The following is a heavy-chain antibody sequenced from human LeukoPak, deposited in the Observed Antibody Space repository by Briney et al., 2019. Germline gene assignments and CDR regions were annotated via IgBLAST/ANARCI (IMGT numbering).Heavy chain of an antibody. CDR2: IYSGGST. Sequence: GGSLRLSCAASGFSVNSNYMSWVRQAPGKGLEWVSGIYSGGSTYYAESVKGRFTISRDNSKNTLYLQMNSLRAEDTAVYYCARTPPYDSSGYYSSGYFDYWGQGTLVTVSS. J-gene: IGHJ4*02. CDR1: GFSVNSNY. D-gene: IGHD3-22*01. CDR3: ARTPPYDSSGYYSSGYFDY. V-gene: IGHV3-53*01.